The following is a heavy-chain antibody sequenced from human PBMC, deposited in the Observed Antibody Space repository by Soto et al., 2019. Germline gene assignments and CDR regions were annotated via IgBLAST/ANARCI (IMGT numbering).Heavy chain of an antibody. CDR3: ARDLDSSGWPDY. CDR2: IYHSGST. V-gene: IGHV4-4*02. Sequence: HVQLQESGPGLVKPSGTLSLICAVSGGSISSSNWWSWVRQPPGKGLEWIGEIYHSGSTKYNPSLKSRVTISVDKSKNHCSLRLSSVTAADTAVYYCARDLDSSGWPDYWGQGTLVTVSP. J-gene: IGHJ4*02. D-gene: IGHD6-19*01. CDR1: GGSISSSNW.